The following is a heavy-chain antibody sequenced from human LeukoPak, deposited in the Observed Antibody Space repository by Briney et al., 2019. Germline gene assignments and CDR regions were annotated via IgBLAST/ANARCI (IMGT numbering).Heavy chain of an antibody. J-gene: IGHJ4*02. Sequence: GGSLRLSCAASGFTFGSYAMSWVRQAPGKGLEWVSAISGSGGSTYYADSVKGRFTISRDNSKNTLYLQMNSLRAEDTAVYYCAKDNHPVLSSYFDYWGQGTLVTVSS. V-gene: IGHV3-23*01. CDR1: GFTFGSYA. CDR3: AKDNHPVLSSYFDY. D-gene: IGHD2-15*01. CDR2: ISGSGGST.